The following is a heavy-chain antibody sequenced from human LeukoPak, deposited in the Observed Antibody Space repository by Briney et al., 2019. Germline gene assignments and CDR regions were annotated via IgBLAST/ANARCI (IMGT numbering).Heavy chain of an antibody. CDR2: ISGSGGVA. D-gene: IGHD1-26*01. CDR3: ARRRYSGSSQHFDY. CDR1: GFPFTTYG. V-gene: IGHV3-23*01. J-gene: IGHJ4*02. Sequence: GGSLRLSCAASGFPFTTYGISWVRQAPGKGLEWVSVISGSGGVAYYVDSVKGRFTISRDNSKNTVYLEMNSLRAEDTAVYYCARRRYSGSSQHFDYWGQGTLVTVSS.